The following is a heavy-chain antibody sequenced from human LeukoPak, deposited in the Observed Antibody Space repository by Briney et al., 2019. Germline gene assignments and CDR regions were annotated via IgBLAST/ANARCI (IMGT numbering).Heavy chain of an antibody. V-gene: IGHV1-2*02. CDR3: ASLTGYDGGYGDYGYNWFDP. CDR1: GYTFTGYY. J-gene: IGHJ5*02. Sequence: ASVKVSCKASGYTFTGYYMHWVRPAPGQGLEWMGWINPNSGGTNYAQKFQGRVTMTRDTSISTAYMELSRLRSDDTAVYYCASLTGYDGGYGDYGYNWFDPWGQGTLVTVSS. D-gene: IGHD4-17*01. CDR2: INPNSGGT.